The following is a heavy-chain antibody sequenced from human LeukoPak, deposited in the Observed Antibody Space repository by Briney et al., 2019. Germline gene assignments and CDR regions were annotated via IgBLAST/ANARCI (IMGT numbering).Heavy chain of an antibody. D-gene: IGHD3-16*02. V-gene: IGHV3-30*18. Sequence: RGRSLRLSCAASGFTFSSYGMHWVRQAPGKGLEWVAVISYDGSNKYYADSVKGRFTISRDNSKNTLYLQMNSLRAEDTAVYYCAKDRALRLGELSLLDYWGQGTLVTVSS. CDR2: ISYDGSNK. CDR3: AKDRALRLGELSLLDY. CDR1: GFTFSSYG. J-gene: IGHJ4*02.